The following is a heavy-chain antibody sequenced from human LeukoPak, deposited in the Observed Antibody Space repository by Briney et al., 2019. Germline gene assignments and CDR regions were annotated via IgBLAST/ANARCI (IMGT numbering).Heavy chain of an antibody. CDR3: ARLRLGELSPTPDYYYYGMDV. CDR1: GYTFTSYG. CDR2: ISAYNGNT. V-gene: IGHV1-18*04. D-gene: IGHD3-16*02. J-gene: IGHJ6*04. Sequence: GASAKVSCKASGYTFTSYGISWGRQAPGQGLKWRGWISAYNGNTNYAQKLQGRVTMTTDTSTSTAYMELRSLRSDDTAVYYCARLRLGELSPTPDYYYYGMDVWGKGTTVTVSS.